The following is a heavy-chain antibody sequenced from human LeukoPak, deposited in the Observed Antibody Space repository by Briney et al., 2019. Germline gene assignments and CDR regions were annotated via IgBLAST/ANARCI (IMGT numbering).Heavy chain of an antibody. CDR2: INPNSGAT. Sequence: GASVRVSCKASGYTFTGYYIHWVRQAPGQGLEWMGWINPNSGATTFAQKFQGRVTMTRDTSISTAYMELSWLRSDDTAVYYCAKDIMIPFGGVNLDAFDIWGQGTMVTVSS. J-gene: IGHJ3*02. CDR3: AKDIMIPFGGVNLDAFDI. CDR1: GYTFTGYY. V-gene: IGHV1-2*02. D-gene: IGHD3-16*01.